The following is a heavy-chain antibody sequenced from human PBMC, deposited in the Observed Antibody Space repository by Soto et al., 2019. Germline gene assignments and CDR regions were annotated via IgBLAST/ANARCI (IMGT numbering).Heavy chain of an antibody. Sequence: GGSLRLSCAASGFTFSSYAMSWVRQAPGKGLEWVSAISGSGGSTYYADSVKGRFTISRDNSKNTLYMQMNSQRDEDTAVYYCAKGRLGIDYFDYWGQVTLVTVSS. V-gene: IGHV3-23*01. J-gene: IGHJ4*02. D-gene: IGHD7-27*01. CDR3: AKGRLGIDYFDY. CDR1: GFTFSSYA. CDR2: ISGSGGST.